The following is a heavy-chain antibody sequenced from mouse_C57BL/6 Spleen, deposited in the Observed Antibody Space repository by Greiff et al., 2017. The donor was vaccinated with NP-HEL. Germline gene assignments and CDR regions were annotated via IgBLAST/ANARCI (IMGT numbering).Heavy chain of an antibody. CDR3: ARWDSSGAMDY. CDR2: IDPSDSYT. D-gene: IGHD3-2*01. CDR1: GYTFTSYW. Sequence: VQLQQPGAELVMPGASVKLSCKASGYTFTSYWMHWVKQRPGQGLECIGEIDPSDSYTNYNQKFKGKSTLTVDKSSSTAYMQLSSLTSEDSAVYYCARWDSSGAMDYWGQGTSVTVSS. V-gene: IGHV1-69*01. J-gene: IGHJ4*01.